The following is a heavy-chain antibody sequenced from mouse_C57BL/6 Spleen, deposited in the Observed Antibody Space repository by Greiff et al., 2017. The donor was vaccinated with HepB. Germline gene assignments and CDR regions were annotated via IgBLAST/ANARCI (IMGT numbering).Heavy chain of an antibody. CDR1: GYTFTSYW. D-gene: IGHD2-10*01. CDR3: TRNSFYGYYFDY. V-gene: IGHV1-5*01. J-gene: IGHJ2*01. CDR2: IYPGNSDT. Sequence: VQLQQSGTVLARPGASVKMSCKTSGYTFTSYWMHWVKQRPGQGLEWIGAIYPGNSDTSYNQKFKGKAKLTAVTSASTAYMELSSLTNEDSAVYYCTRNSFYGYYFDYWGQGTTLTVPS.